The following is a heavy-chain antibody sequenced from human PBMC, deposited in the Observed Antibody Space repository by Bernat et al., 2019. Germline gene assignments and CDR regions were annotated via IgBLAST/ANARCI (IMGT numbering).Heavy chain of an antibody. CDR3: ARATDSLGGWYFDL. Sequence: QLQLQESGPGLVKPSETLSLTRTVSGGSISSSSYYWGWIRQPPGKGLEWIGSIYYSGSTYYNPSLKSRVTISVDTSKNQFSLKLSSVTAADTAVYYCARATDSLGGWYFDLWGRGTLVTVSS. J-gene: IGHJ2*01. CDR1: GGSISSSSYY. V-gene: IGHV4-39*07. D-gene: IGHD2-15*01. CDR2: IYYSGST.